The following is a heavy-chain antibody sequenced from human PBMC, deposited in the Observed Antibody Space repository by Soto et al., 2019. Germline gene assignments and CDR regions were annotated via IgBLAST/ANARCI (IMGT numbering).Heavy chain of an antibody. J-gene: IGHJ4*02. Sequence: SETLSLPCTVSGGSLSSYYWSWIRQPPGKGLEWIGYIYYSGSTNYNPSLKSRVTISVDTSKNQFSLKLSSVTAADTAVYYCARHVSGWYVVDYWGQGTLVTVSS. CDR1: GGSLSSYY. D-gene: IGHD6-19*01. CDR2: IYYSGST. CDR3: ARHVSGWYVVDY. V-gene: IGHV4-59*08.